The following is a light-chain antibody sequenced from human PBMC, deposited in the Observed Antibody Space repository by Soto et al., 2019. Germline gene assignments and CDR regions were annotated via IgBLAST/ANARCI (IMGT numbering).Light chain of an antibody. CDR3: SSYTSSSTLCV. Sequence: QSVLTQPPSVSGAPGQRVTISCTGSSSNIGAGYDVHWYQQRPGTAPKLLIFGNINRPSGVPDRFSGSKSGTSASLAITGLQAEDEADYYCSSYTSSSTLCVFGTGTKLTVL. CDR1: SSNIGAGYD. J-gene: IGLJ1*01. CDR2: GNI. V-gene: IGLV1-40*01.